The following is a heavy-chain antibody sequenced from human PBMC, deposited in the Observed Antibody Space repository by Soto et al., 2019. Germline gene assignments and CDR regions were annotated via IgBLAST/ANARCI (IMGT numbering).Heavy chain of an antibody. CDR3: ARRLDSSGAFDI. J-gene: IGHJ3*02. Sequence: GESMMISCKGSGYRFASYWIGWVRQMTGKGLEWMGIIYPGDSDTRYSPSFQGQVTISADKSISTAYLQWSSLKASDTSMYYCARRLDSSGAFDIWGQGTMVTVSS. V-gene: IGHV5-51*01. CDR2: IYPGDSDT. D-gene: IGHD6-19*01. CDR1: GYRFASYW.